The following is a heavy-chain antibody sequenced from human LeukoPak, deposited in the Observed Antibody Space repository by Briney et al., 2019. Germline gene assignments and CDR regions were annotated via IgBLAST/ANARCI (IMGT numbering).Heavy chain of an antibody. Sequence: PGGSLRLSCAASGYTFSSHGMHWVRQAPGKGLEWVALIWYDGSNKYYADTVKGRFTISRDNSKNTVYLQMNSLGAEDTAVYYCGRLRGEAFDIWGQGTMVTVSS. J-gene: IGHJ3*02. V-gene: IGHV3-33*01. D-gene: IGHD3-10*01. CDR2: IWYDGSNK. CDR1: GYTFSSHG. CDR3: GRLRGEAFDI.